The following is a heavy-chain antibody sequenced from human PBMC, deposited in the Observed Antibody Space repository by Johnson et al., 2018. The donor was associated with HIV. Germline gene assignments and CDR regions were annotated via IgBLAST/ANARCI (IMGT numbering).Heavy chain of an antibody. CDR2: ISYDGSNK. CDR3: ARDGIGRGIVGANDAFDI. Sequence: QVQLMESGGGVVQPGRSLRLSCAASGFTFSNYALHWVRQAPGKGLEWVAVISYDGSNKYYADSVKGRFTISRDNSKNTLYLQMNSLRAEDTAVYYCARDGIGRGIVGANDAFDIWGQGTMVTVSS. CDR1: GFTFSNYA. J-gene: IGHJ3*02. D-gene: IGHD1-26*01. V-gene: IGHV3-30*04.